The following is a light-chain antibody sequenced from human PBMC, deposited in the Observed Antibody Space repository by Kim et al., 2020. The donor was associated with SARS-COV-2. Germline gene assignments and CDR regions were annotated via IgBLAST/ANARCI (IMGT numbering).Light chain of an antibody. J-gene: IGKJ5*01. Sequence: DIQMTQSPSTLSASVGDRVTITCRASQSISRYLAWYQQKPGKAPNLLIYKASSLESGVPSRFSGSGSGTEFTLTISSLQPDDFATYYCQQYESYSPITFGQGTRLEIK. CDR3: QQYESYSPIT. CDR1: QSISRY. CDR2: KAS. V-gene: IGKV1-5*03.